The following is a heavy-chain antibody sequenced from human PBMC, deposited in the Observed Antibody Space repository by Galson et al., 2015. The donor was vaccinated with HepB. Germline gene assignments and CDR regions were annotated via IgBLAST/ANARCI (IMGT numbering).Heavy chain of an antibody. V-gene: IGHV3-11*04. Sequence: SLRLSCAASGFTFSDYYMSWIRQAPGKGLEWVSYISSSGSTIYYADSVKGRFTISRDNSKNTLYLQMNSLRAEDTAVYYCARAGYSSSWSNYFDYWGQGTLVTVSS. J-gene: IGHJ4*02. CDR2: ISSSGSTI. CDR3: ARAGYSSSWSNYFDY. D-gene: IGHD6-13*01. CDR1: GFTFSDYY.